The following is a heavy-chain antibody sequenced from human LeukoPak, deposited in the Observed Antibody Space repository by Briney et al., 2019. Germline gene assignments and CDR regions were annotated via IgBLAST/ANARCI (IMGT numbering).Heavy chain of an antibody. V-gene: IGHV1-46*01. CDR2: INPSGGST. J-gene: IGHJ6*02. CDR1: GYTFTSYY. CDR3: ARVIVVVPARYYYYYGMDV. D-gene: IGHD2-2*01. Sequence: GASVKVSCKASGYTFTSYYMHWVRQAPGQGLEWMGIINPSGGSTSYAQKFQGRVTMTRDTSKNQFSLKLSSVTAADTAVYYCARVIVVVPARYYYYYGMDVWGQGTTVTVSS.